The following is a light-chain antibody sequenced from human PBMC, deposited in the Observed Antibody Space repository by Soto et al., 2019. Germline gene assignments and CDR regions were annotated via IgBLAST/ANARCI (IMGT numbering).Light chain of an antibody. Sequence: EIVLMQSPGTLSLSPGESATVSCRATEIVRGPYLTRYQHKPGQAPRLLIHGASTRAPGMPDRFSGSGSWTDFTLTISRLEPEDSAVYYCQQYDGSVLTFGGGTKVEIK. V-gene: IGKV3-20*01. CDR2: GAS. CDR3: QQYDGSVLT. J-gene: IGKJ4*01. CDR1: EIVRGPY.